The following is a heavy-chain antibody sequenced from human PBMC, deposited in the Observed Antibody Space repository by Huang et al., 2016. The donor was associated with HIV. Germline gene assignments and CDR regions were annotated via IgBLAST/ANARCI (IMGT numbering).Heavy chain of an antibody. CDR3: ARQHTGYHIFDL. CDR1: GYSFSSYW. V-gene: IGHV5-51*01. CDR2: SYPGDTDI. Sequence: EVQLVQSGAEVKKPGESLKISCRVSGYSFSSYWICWVRQMTGRGLEWMGVSYPGDTDIKYSPSFKDQVIISVDKAFDIAYLQWRGLRASDTATYYCARQHTGYHIFDLWGQGTTVTVSS. D-gene: IGHD3-9*01. J-gene: IGHJ6*02.